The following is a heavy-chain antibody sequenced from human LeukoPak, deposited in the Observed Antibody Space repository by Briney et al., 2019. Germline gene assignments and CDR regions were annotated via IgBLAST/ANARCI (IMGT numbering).Heavy chain of an antibody. CDR2: ISGSGGST. D-gene: IGHD2-2*01. CDR1: GFTFSSYA. V-gene: IGHV3-23*01. Sequence: PPGGSLRLSCAASGFTFSSYAMSWVRQAPGKGLEWVSAISGSGGSTYYADSVKGRFTISRDNSKNTLYLQMNTLRAEDTAIYYCAKSRGSSTSAYAMDVWGQGTTVTVSS. J-gene: IGHJ6*02. CDR3: AKSRGSSTSAYAMDV.